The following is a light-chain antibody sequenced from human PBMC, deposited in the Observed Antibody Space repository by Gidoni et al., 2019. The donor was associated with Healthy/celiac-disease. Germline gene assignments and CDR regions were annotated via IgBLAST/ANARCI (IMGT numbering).Light chain of an antibody. J-gene: IGKJ4*01. CDR1: HSVSSSY. V-gene: IGKV3-20*01. CDR2: GAA. CDR3: QQYGSSPLT. Sequence: GTLSLSPGETATLSCRASHSVSSSYLAWYQQKPDKTRRLLNSGAASRATGIPDRFSGSGSGTDFTLTISRLEPEDFAVYYCQQYGSSPLTFGGGTKVEIK.